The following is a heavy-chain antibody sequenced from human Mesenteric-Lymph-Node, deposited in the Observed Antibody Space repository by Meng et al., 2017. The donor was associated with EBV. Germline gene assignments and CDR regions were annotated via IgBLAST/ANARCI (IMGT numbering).Heavy chain of an antibody. V-gene: IGHV7-4-1*02. CDR1: GYTFTNYA. J-gene: IGHJ4*02. CDR2: INTNTGNP. D-gene: IGHD2-21*02. CDR3: ARDSEGNDLSFDY. Sequence: QVQLVKFGSELKKPGAAVKVSCKASGYTFTNYALTWVRQAPGQGLEWLGWINTNTGNPTYAPGFAGRYVFSLDTSVSTAYLQISSLKADDSAVYYCARDSEGNDLSFDYWGQGTLVTVSS.